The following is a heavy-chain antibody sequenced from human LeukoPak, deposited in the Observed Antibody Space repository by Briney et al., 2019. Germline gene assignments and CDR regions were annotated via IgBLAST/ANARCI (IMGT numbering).Heavy chain of an antibody. D-gene: IGHD1-26*01. CDR1: GFTFSSYA. J-gene: IGHJ4*02. CDR3: ASVGSGSFYFSDY. CDR2: ISYDGSNK. Sequence: GRSLRLSCAASGFTFSSYAMHWVRQAPGKGLEWVAVISYDGSNKYYADSVKGRFTISRDNSKNTLYLQMNSLRAEDTAVYFCASVGSGSFYFSDYWGQGTLVTVSS. V-gene: IGHV3-30-3*01.